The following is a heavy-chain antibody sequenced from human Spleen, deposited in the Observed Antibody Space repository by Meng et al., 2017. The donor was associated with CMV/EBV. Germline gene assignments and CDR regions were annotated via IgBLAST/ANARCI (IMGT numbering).Heavy chain of an antibody. CDR2: IIPTVGIA. Sequence: FGITWVRQATGEGLEWMGRIIPTVGIANYAQKLQGRVTITSDKSTSTAFMELSSLRSEDTAVYYCARDRSSGWEGRSVIYYYGMDVWGQGTTVTVSS. D-gene: IGHD6-19*01. CDR1: FG. V-gene: IGHV1-69*04. J-gene: IGHJ6*02. CDR3: ARDRSSGWEGRSVIYYYGMDV.